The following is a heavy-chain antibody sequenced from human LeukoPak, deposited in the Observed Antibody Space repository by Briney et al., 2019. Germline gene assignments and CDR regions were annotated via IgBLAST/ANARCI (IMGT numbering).Heavy chain of an antibody. CDR2: IIPILGIA. D-gene: IGHD6-13*01. J-gene: IGHJ6*02. V-gene: IGHV1-69*04. CDR1: GGTFSSYA. CDR3: ARVRGYSSSWYGAVAGSLYYYYYGMDV. Sequence: GASVKVSCKASGGTFSSYAISWVRQAPGQGLEWMGRIIPILGIANYAQKFQGRVTITADKSTGTAYMELSSLRSEDTAVYYCARVRGYSSSWYGAVAGSLYYYYYGMDVWGQGTTVTVSS.